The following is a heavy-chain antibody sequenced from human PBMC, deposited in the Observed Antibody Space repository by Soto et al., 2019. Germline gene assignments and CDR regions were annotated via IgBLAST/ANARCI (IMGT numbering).Heavy chain of an antibody. V-gene: IGHV3-66*01. D-gene: IGHD3-16*01. CDR3: ARGFWGYYYYGMDV. J-gene: IGHJ6*02. Sequence: EVQLVESGGGLVQPGGSLRLSCAASGFTVSSNYMSWVRQAPGKGLEWVSVIYSGGSTYYADSVKGRFTISRDNSKNTLYLQMNSLRAEDTAVYYCARGFWGYYYYGMDVWDQGTTVTVSS. CDR2: IYSGGST. CDR1: GFTVSSNY.